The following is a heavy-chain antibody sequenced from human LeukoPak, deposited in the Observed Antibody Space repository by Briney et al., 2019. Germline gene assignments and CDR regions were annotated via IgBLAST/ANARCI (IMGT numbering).Heavy chain of an antibody. J-gene: IGHJ4*02. D-gene: IGHD3-16*02. Sequence: GASVKVSCKASGGTFSSYAISWVRQAPGQGLEWMGGIIPIFGTANYAQKFQGRVTITTDESTSTAYMELSSLGSEDTAVYYCAREKDDYVWGSYLWVYWGQGTLVTVSS. CDR3: AREKDDYVWGSYLWVY. CDR2: IIPIFGTA. CDR1: GGTFSSYA. V-gene: IGHV1-69*05.